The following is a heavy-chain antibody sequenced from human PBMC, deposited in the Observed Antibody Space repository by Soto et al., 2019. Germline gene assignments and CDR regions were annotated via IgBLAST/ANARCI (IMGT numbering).Heavy chain of an antibody. CDR2: ISYDGSNK. CDR1: GFTFSSYA. D-gene: IGHD3-16*01. V-gene: IGHV3-30-3*01. Sequence: QVQLVESGGGVVQPGRSLRLSCAASGFTFSSYAMHWVRQAPGKGLEWVAVISYDGSNKYYADSVKGRFTISRDNSKNTLYLQMNSLRAEDTAVNYCLGLRPGDIDYWGQGTLVTVSS. CDR3: LGLRPGDIDY. J-gene: IGHJ4*02.